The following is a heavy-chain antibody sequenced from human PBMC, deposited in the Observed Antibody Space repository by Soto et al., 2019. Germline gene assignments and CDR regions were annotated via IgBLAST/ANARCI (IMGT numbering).Heavy chain of an antibody. V-gene: IGHV1-18*01. CDR1: GYTFTSYG. CDR3: ARVPGLYSGSYYYFDY. Sequence: GASVKVSCKASGYTFTSYGISWVRQAPGQGLEWMGWISAYNGNTNYAQKLQGRVTMTTDTSTSTAYMEPRSLRSDDTAVYYCARVPGLYSGSYYYFDYWGQGTLVTVSS. CDR2: ISAYNGNT. J-gene: IGHJ4*02. D-gene: IGHD1-26*01.